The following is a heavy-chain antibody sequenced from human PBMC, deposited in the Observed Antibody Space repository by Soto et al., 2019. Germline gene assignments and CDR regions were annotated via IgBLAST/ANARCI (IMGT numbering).Heavy chain of an antibody. CDR3: AREADDYGDWFDP. J-gene: IGHJ5*02. CDR2: IYSGGST. D-gene: IGHD4-17*01. CDR1: GFTVSSNY. V-gene: IGHV3-66*01. Sequence: EVQLVESGGGLVQPGGSLRLSCAASGFTVSSNYMSWVRQAPGKGLEWVSVIYSGGSTYYADSVKGRFTISRDNSKNTLYLQMNSLRAEDTAVYYCAREADDYGDWFDPWGQGTLVTVSS.